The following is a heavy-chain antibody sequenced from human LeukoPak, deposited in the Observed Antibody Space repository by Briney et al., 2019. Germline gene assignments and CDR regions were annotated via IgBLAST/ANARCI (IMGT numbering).Heavy chain of an antibody. V-gene: IGHV3-7*03. CDR2: IKQDGSEK. CDR3: ARGLGGELPPFDY. D-gene: IGHD1-26*01. CDR1: GFTFSSYW. Sequence: GGSLRLSCAASGFTFSSYWMSWARQAPGKGLEWAANIKQDGSEKYYVDSVKGRFTISRDNAKNSLYLQMNSLRAEDTAVYYCARGLGGELPPFDYWGQGTLVTVSS. J-gene: IGHJ4*02.